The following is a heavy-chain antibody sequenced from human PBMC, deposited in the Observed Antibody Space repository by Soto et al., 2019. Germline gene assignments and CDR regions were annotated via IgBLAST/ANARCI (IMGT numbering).Heavy chain of an antibody. Sequence: ASVKVSCKASGGTFSSYAISWVRQAPGQGLEWMGGIIPIFGTANYAQKFQGRVTITADESTSTAYMELGSLRSEDTAVYYCARDLGGPWGQGFDYWGQGTLVTVSS. CDR1: GGTFSSYA. J-gene: IGHJ4*02. D-gene: IGHD3-10*01. V-gene: IGHV1-69*13. CDR2: IIPIFGTA. CDR3: ARDLGGPWGQGFDY.